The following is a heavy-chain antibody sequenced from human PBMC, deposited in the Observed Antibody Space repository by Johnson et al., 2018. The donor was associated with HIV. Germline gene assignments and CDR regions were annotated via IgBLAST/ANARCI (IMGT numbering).Heavy chain of an antibody. CDR1: GFTFSDYY. CDR2: ISSSGGTK. CDR3: ARETGVRPLTYYYDSSGYYYDAFDI. D-gene: IGHD3-22*01. V-gene: IGHV3-11*04. J-gene: IGHJ3*02. Sequence: VQLVESGGGLVKPGGSLRLSCTASGFTFSDYYMTWIRQAPGKGLDWVSYISSSGGTKYYADSVKGRFTISRDNAKNSLYLQMNSLRAEDTAVYYCARETGVRPLTYYYDSSGYYYDAFDIWGQGTMVTVSS.